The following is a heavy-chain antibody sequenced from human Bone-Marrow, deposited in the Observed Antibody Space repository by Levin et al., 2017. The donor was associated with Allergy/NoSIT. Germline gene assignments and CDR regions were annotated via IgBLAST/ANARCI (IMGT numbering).Heavy chain of an antibody. D-gene: IGHD2/OR15-2a*01. CDR2: ISWSSGNI. J-gene: IGHJ6*02. CDR1: GFKFDDYA. CDR3: AKDIGSVRQKYGLDV. Sequence: QHGESLKISCAASGFKFDDYAMYWVRQAPGKGLEWVSGISWSSGNIGYADSVKGRFTISRDNAKNSVFLQMKSLRPEDTALYYCAKDIGSVRQKYGLDVWGQGTTVTVSS. V-gene: IGHV3-9*01.